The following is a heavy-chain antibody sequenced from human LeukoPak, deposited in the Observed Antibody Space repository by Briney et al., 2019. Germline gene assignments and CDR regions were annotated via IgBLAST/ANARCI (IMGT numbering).Heavy chain of an antibody. CDR3: ARDAVGASLFEY. CDR1: GDSVSNNVAV. V-gene: IGHV6-1*01. Sequence: SQTLSLTCVISGDSVSNNVAVWNWIRQSPSRGLEWLGRTYYRSRWHNHHAVSMESRITISPDTSKNQFYLQLDSVTPEDTAVYYCARDAVGASLFEYWGQGTLVTVSS. D-gene: IGHD1-26*01. J-gene: IGHJ4*02. CDR2: TYYRSRWHN.